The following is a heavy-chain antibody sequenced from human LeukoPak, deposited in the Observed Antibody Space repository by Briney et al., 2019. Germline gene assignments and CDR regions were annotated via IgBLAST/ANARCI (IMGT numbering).Heavy chain of an antibody. CDR1: GFTFSTYW. D-gene: IGHD6-6*01. Sequence: GGSLRLPCAASGFTFSTYWMHWVRQGPGKGLVWVSRINNDGSSTNYADSVKGRFTISRDNAKNTLYLQMNSLGAEDTAVYYCARDLVARGFDYWGQGTLVTVSS. CDR2: INNDGSST. J-gene: IGHJ4*02. CDR3: ARDLVARGFDY. V-gene: IGHV3-74*01.